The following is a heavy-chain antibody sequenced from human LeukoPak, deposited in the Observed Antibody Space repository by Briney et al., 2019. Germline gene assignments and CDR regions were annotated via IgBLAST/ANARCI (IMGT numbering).Heavy chain of an antibody. J-gene: IGHJ4*02. CDR1: GFTFSSYS. CDR3: TTGPIRLLGYCSSTSCPLIDY. Sequence: GGSLRLSCAASGFTFSSYSMNWVRQAPGKGVEWVSYISSSGSTIYYADSVKGRFTISRDNAKYSLYLQMNSLRAEDTAVYYCTTGPIRLLGYCSSTSCPLIDYWGQGTLVTVSS. D-gene: IGHD2-2*01. CDR2: ISSSGSTI. V-gene: IGHV3-48*01.